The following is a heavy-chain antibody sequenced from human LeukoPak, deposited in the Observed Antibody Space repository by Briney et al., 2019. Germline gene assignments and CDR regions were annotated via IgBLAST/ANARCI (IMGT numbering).Heavy chain of an antibody. V-gene: IGHV3-15*01. J-gene: IGHJ6*02. CDR2: IKSKTDGGTT. Sequence: GGSLRLSCAASGFTFSNAWMSWVRQAPGKGLEWDGRIKSKTDGGTTDYAAPVKGRFTISRDDSKNTLYLQMNSLKTEDTAVYYCTTDYLERIAAAGTLFFYYDGMDAWGQGTTVTVSS. CDR1: GFTFSNAW. D-gene: IGHD6-13*01. CDR3: TTDYLERIAAAGTLFFYYDGMDA.